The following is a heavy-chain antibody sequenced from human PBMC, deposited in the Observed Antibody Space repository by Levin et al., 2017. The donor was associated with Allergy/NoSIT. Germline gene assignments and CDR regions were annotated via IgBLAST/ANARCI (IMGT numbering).Heavy chain of an antibody. V-gene: IGHV3-23*01. J-gene: IGHJ4*02. CDR2: ISGSGGST. CDR3: ARDRVVVVPAAKDRFDS. D-gene: IGHD2-2*01. Sequence: LSLTCAASGFTFSSYGMAWVRPAPGKGLEWVSGISGSGGSTYYADSVKGRFTISRDNSKNTLFLQMDRLRAEDTAVYYCARDRVVVVPAAKDRFDSWGQGTLVTVSS. CDR1: GFTFSSYG.